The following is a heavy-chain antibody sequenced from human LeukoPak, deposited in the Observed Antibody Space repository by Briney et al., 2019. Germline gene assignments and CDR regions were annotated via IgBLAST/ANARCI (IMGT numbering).Heavy chain of an antibody. CDR3: ASLRLVSGSYSDFDY. CDR2: IYHNGDT. Sequence: PSETLSLTCTVSGYSIRSGYYWGWIRQPPGKGLEWIGSIYHNGDTYYNPSLKSRVTLSLDTSKNQFSLNLSSVTAADTAVYYCASLRLVSGSYSDFDYWGQGTLVTVSS. J-gene: IGHJ4*02. V-gene: IGHV4-38-2*02. D-gene: IGHD1-26*01. CDR1: GYSIRSGYY.